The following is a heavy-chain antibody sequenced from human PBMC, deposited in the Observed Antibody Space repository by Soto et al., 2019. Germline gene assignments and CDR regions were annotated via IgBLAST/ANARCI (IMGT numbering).Heavy chain of an antibody. CDR3: ARLTRARGLNSFYAMDA. CDR1: GYTFLTYW. J-gene: IGHJ6*02. CDR2: INPADSDT. Sequence: GESLKISCKGSGYTFLTYWVGWVRQMHGQGLEWMGIINPADSDTRYSPSFQGQVTISADKSISTAYLQWSSLKASDTAIYYCARLTRARGLNSFYAMDAWGQGPRSPSP. V-gene: IGHV5-51*01. D-gene: IGHD3-10*01.